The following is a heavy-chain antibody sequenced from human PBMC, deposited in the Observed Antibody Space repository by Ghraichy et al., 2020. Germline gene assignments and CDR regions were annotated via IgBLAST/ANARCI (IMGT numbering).Heavy chain of an antibody. CDR3: AKDRGTYQNNYFDY. CDR2: IGGGGTTT. CDR1: GFTFTSYA. J-gene: IGHJ4*02. Sequence: GGSLRLSCAASGFTFTSYAMSWVRQAPGKGLEWVSTIGGGGTTTYYAGSVKGRFTISRDNSKNTLYLQMNSLSAEDTALYYCAKDRGTYQNNYFDYWGQGNLVTVSS. D-gene: IGHD1-26*01. V-gene: IGHV3-23*01.